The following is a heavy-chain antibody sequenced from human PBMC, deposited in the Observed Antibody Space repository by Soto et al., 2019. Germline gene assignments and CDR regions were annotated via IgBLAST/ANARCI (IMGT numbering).Heavy chain of an antibody. D-gene: IGHD2-2*01. Sequence: QVQLVESGGGVVQPGRSLRLSCAASGFSFSNYGCHWVRQAPGKGLEWVALIWSDGTRENYADSVKGRFSISKDNSKNTLFLQMDNLRAEDTAVYYCGRDLSVGGPEYWGHGTLVTVSS. J-gene: IGHJ4*01. CDR3: GRDLSVGGPEY. CDR2: IWSDGTRE. V-gene: IGHV3-33*01. CDR1: GFSFSNYG.